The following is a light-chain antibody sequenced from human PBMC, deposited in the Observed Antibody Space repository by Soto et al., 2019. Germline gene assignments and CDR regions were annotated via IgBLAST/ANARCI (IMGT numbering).Light chain of an antibody. CDR1: SSDVGDYNY. J-gene: IGLJ1*01. V-gene: IGLV2-11*01. CDR3: CSYAGNYTYV. Sequence: QSALTQPRSVSGSPGQSVSISCTGTSSDVGDYNYVSWYQQYPGKAPKLVIYDVNKRPSGVPDRFSGSKSGNTASLTISGLQAEDEADYYCCSYAGNYTYVFGTGTKLTVL. CDR2: DVN.